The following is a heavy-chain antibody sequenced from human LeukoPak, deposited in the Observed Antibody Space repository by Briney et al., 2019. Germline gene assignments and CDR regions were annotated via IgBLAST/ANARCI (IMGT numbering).Heavy chain of an antibody. CDR1: GFTFRSYA. CDR3: AKEPREYCSSTSCPNWFDL. D-gene: IGHD2-2*01. J-gene: IGHJ5*02. V-gene: IGHV3-23*01. Sequence: GESLRLSCGASGFTFRSYAMTWVRQAPGKGLEWVSAISASGGTTYYADSVKGRFTISRDNSENTLFLQMNSLRAEDMAVYYCAKEPREYCSSTSCPNWFDLWGQGTLVTVSS. CDR2: ISASGGTT.